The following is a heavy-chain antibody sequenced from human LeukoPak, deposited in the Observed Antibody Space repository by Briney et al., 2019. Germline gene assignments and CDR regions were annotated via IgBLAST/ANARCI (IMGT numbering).Heavy chain of an antibody. J-gene: IGHJ4*02. Sequence: GGSLRLSCAASGFTFSSYSMNWVRQAPGKGLEWVSYISSSSSTIYYADSVKGRFTISRDNAKNSLYLQMNSLRAEDTAVYYCARVYGSGSYPLDYWGQGTLVTVSS. V-gene: IGHV3-48*01. CDR2: ISSSSSTI. CDR3: ARVYGSGSYPLDY. D-gene: IGHD3-10*01. CDR1: GFTFSSYS.